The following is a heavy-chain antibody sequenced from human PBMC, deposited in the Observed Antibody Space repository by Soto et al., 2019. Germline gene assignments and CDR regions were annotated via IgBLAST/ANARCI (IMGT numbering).Heavy chain of an antibody. CDR3: ARDSAYYYDSSGYYEFDY. D-gene: IGHD3-22*01. CDR1: GYTFTSYA. J-gene: IGHJ4*02. Sequence: ASVKVSCKASGYTFTSYAMHWVRQAPGQRLEWMGWISAGNGNTKYSQKFQGRVTITRDTSASTAYMELSSLRSEDTAVYYCARDSAYYYDSSGYYEFDYWGQGTLVTVSS. V-gene: IGHV1-3*01. CDR2: ISAGNGNT.